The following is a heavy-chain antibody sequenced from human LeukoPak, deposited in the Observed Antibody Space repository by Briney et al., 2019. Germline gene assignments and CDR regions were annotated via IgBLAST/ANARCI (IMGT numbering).Heavy chain of an antibody. CDR3: ARLNDDSSGYYYEGSRSAFGD. CDR1: GYSFTSYW. Sequence: GESLKISCKGSGYSFTSYWIGWVRQMPGKGLEWMGIIYPGDSDTRYSPSFQGQVTISADKSISAAYLQWSSLKASDTAMYYCARLNDDSSGYYYEGSRSAFGDWGQGTLVTVSS. J-gene: IGHJ4*02. CDR2: IYPGDSDT. V-gene: IGHV5-51*01. D-gene: IGHD3-22*01.